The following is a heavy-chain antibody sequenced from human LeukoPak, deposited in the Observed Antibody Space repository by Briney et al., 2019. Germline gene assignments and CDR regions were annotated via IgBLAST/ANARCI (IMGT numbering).Heavy chain of an antibody. CDR1: GFTFGDYA. V-gene: IGHV3-49*04. J-gene: IGHJ4*02. CDR2: ITSKAYSGTR. Sequence: GGSLRLSCTASGFTFGDYAMNWVRQAPGKGPEWVGFITSKAYSGTREYAASVKGRLTISRDDSKSIAYLQMNSLKTEDTAVYYCSRMTYCSGGSCSFDDWGQGTLVTVSS. D-gene: IGHD2-15*01. CDR3: SRMTYCSGGSCSFDD.